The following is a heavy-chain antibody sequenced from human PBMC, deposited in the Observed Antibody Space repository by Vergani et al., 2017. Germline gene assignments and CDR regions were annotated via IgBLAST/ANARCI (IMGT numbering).Heavy chain of an antibody. CDR3: ARVGNVRDGDNYRIDY. CDR1: GDTFSSYG. J-gene: IGHJ4*02. CDR2: IIPIFGPA. Sequence: QVQLVQSGAEVKKPGSSVKVSCKASGDTFSSYGISWVRQAPGQGLEWMGGIIPIFGPANYAQKFRGRVRITADESTSTAYMELSSLRADDTAVYYCARVGNVRDGDNYRIDYWGQGTLVTVSS. V-gene: IGHV1-69*12. D-gene: IGHD5-24*01.